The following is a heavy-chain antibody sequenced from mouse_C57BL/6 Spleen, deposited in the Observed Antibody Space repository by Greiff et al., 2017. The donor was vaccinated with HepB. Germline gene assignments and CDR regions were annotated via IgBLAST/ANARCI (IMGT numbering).Heavy chain of an antibody. J-gene: IGHJ4*01. Sequence: EVHLVESGGGLVQPGGSLKLSCAASGFTFSDYYMYWVRQTPEKRLEWVAYISNGGGSTYYPDTVKGRFTISRDNAKNTLYLQMSRLKSEDTAMYYCARRGVMDYWGQGTSVTVSS. CDR3: ARRGVMDY. CDR1: GFTFSDYY. V-gene: IGHV5-12*01. CDR2: ISNGGGST.